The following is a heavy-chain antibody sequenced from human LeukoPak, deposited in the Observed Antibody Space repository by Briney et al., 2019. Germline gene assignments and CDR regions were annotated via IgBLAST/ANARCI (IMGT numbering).Heavy chain of an antibody. Sequence: GGSLRLSCAASGFTFSSYSMNWVRQAPGKGLEWVSFISSSRSYIYYADSVKGRFTISRDNAKNSLFLQMNSLRAEDTAFYYCAREAGYSSSDYWGQGTLVTVSS. CDR3: AREAGYSSSDY. CDR1: GFTFSSYS. D-gene: IGHD6-19*01. V-gene: IGHV3-21*01. CDR2: ISSSRSYI. J-gene: IGHJ4*02.